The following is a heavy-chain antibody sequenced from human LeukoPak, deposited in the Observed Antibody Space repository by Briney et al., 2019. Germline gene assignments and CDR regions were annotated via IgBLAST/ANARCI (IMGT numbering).Heavy chain of an antibody. CDR1: GGSISSYY. J-gene: IGHJ3*02. CDR3: AREDRGIAAANRDAFDI. V-gene: IGHV4-59*01. Sequence: SETLSLTCTVSGGSISSYYWSWIRQPPGKGLEWIGHIYYSGNTNYNPSLKSRVTISVDTSKNQFSLKLSSVTAADTAVYYCAREDRGIAAANRDAFDIWGQGTMVTVSS. CDR2: IYYSGNT. D-gene: IGHD6-13*01.